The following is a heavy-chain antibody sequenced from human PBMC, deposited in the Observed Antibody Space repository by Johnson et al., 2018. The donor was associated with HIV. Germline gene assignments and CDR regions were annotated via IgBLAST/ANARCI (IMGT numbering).Heavy chain of an antibody. V-gene: IGHV3-30*03. CDR2: ISYDGSNK. Sequence: QVQLVESGGGLVQPGGSLRLSCAGSGFIFGHYDMHWVRQAPGKGLEWVAVISYDGSNKYYADSVKGRFTISRDNSKNTLYLQMNSLRAEDTAVYYCARDPDDYGGRDAFDIWGQGTMVTVSS. J-gene: IGHJ3*02. CDR1: GFIFGHYD. D-gene: IGHD4-23*01. CDR3: ARDPDDYGGRDAFDI.